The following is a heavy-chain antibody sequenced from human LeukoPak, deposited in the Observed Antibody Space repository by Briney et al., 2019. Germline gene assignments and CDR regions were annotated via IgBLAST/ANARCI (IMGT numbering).Heavy chain of an antibody. CDR1: GFTLSSYW. J-gene: IGHJ4*02. Sequence: GGSLRLSCAASGFTLSSYWMSWVRQAPGKGLEWVANIKYDGSEKDYVDSVKGRFTISRDNAKNSLYLQMNSLRAEDTAVYYCARDITPAGLFFDYWGQGTLVTVSS. CDR3: ARDITPAGLFFDY. CDR2: IKYDGSEK. V-gene: IGHV3-7*01. D-gene: IGHD6-13*01.